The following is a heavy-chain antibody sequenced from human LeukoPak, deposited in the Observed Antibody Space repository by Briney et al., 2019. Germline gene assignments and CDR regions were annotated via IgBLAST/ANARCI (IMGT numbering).Heavy chain of an antibody. CDR3: ARHPIDY. CDR2: ISESGSTI. CDR1: GFTLSSYE. J-gene: IGHJ4*02. Sequence: GGSLRLSCAASGFTLSSYEMNWVRQAPGKGLEWVSYISESGSTIYYADSVKGRFTISRDNAMNSLYLQMNSLGAEDTAVYYCARHPIDYWGQGTLVTVSS. V-gene: IGHV3-48*03.